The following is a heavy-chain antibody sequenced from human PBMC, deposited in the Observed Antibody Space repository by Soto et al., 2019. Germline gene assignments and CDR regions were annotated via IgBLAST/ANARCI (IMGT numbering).Heavy chain of an antibody. V-gene: IGHV4-39*01. Sequence: QLQLQESGPGLVKPSETLSLTCTVSGGSISSGDYWWAWIRQLPGKELEWIGIAHVYYDGTTHSNPSLRSRVTISIAPSYNQFSLKLNSVTAADTALYYCARQRGGDKWYFDVWGRGTLVTVSS. CDR2: VYYDGTT. J-gene: IGHJ2*01. CDR1: GGSISSGDYW. D-gene: IGHD3-10*01. CDR3: ARQRGGDKWYFDV.